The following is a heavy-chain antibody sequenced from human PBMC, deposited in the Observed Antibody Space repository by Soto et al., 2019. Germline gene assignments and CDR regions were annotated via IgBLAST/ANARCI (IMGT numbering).Heavy chain of an antibody. CDR2: ISTSSSTI. CDR3: ARWNYDTTGYYKGALDY. D-gene: IGHD3-22*01. CDR1: GFTFSTYT. V-gene: IGHV3-48*01. Sequence: PGGSLRLSCAASGFTFSTYTMHWVRQAPGRGLEWVSYISTSSSTIYYADSVKGRFTISRDNAKNSLYLQMNSLRAEDTAVYYCARWNYDTTGYYKGALDYWGQGTLVTVSS. J-gene: IGHJ4*02.